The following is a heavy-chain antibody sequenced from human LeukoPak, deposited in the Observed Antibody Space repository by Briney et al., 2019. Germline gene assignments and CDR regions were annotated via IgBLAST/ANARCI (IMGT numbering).Heavy chain of an antibody. CDR1: GFTFSSYS. D-gene: IGHD2-2*01. CDR2: ISSSSSTI. V-gene: IGHV3-48*01. Sequence: GGSLRLSCAASGFTFSSYSMNWVRQAPGEGLEWVSYISSSSSTIYYADSVKGRFTISRDNAKNSLYLQMNSLRAEDTAVYYCASLSTGFDPWGQGTLVTVSS. J-gene: IGHJ5*02. CDR3: ASLSTGFDP.